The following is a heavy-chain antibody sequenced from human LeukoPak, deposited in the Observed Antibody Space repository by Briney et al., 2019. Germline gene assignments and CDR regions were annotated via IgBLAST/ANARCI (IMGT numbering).Heavy chain of an antibody. CDR1: GGSFSGYY. J-gene: IGHJ6*02. CDR2: INHSGST. V-gene: IGHV4-34*01. CDR3: ARDRYSNSFYYYYAMDV. D-gene: IGHD4-11*01. Sequence: PSETLSLTCAVYGGSFSGYYWSWIRQPPGKGLEWIGEINHSGSTNYNPSLKSRVTISVDTSKNQFSLKLSSVTAADTAVYYCARDRYSNSFYYYYAMDVGGQGTTVTVSS.